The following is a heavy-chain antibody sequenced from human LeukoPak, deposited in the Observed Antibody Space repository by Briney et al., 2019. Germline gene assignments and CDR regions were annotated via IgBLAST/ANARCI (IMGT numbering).Heavy chain of an antibody. J-gene: IGHJ6*03. V-gene: IGHV1-8*03. Sequence: GASVKVSCKASGYTFTSYDINWVRQATGRGLEWMGWMNPNSGNTGYAQKFQGRVTITRNTSISTAYMELSSLRAEDTAVYYCAREAYHDFWSGSWRSYYYMDVWGKGTTVTVSS. CDR3: AREAYHDFWSGSWRSYYYMDV. CDR1: GYTFTSYD. CDR2: MNPNSGNT. D-gene: IGHD3-3*01.